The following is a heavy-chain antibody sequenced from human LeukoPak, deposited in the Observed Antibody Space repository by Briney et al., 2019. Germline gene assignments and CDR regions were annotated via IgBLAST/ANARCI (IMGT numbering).Heavy chain of an antibody. CDR3: ARDYTLTLGTTTYFQH. CDR2: INTNTGNT. J-gene: IGHJ1*01. V-gene: IGHV7-4-1*02. D-gene: IGHD1-7*01. CDR1: GYTFTGYY. Sequence: ASVKVSCKASGYTFTGYYIHWVRQAPGQGLEWMGWINTNTGNTTYAQGFTGRFVFSLDTSVSTAYLQINTLKAEDTAVYYCARDYTLTLGTTTYFQHWGQGTLVTVSS.